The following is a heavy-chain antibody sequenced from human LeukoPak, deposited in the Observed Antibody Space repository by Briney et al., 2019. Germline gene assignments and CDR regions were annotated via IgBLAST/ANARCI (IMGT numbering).Heavy chain of an antibody. D-gene: IGHD4-17*01. J-gene: IGHJ4*02. CDR3: ATINDYGDYSFDY. V-gene: IGHV3-23*01. Sequence: GGSLRLSCAASGFTFSSYAMSWVRQAPGMGLEWVSAISGSGGSTYYADSVKGRFTISRDNSKNTLYLQMNSLRAEDTAVYYCATINDYGDYSFDYWGQGTLVTVSS. CDR1: GFTFSSYA. CDR2: ISGSGGST.